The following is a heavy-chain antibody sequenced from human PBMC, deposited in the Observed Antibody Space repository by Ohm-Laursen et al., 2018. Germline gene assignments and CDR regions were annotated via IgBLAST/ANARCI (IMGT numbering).Heavy chain of an antibody. CDR1: GYTFTSYG. D-gene: IGHD6-13*01. J-gene: IGHJ5*02. V-gene: IGHV1-18*01. Sequence: GASVKVSCKASGYTFTSYGISWVRQAPGQGLEWMGWISAYNGNTNYAQKLQGRVTMTTGTSTSTAYMELRSLRSDDTAVYYCARDGSSSWYSYWFDPWGQGTLVTVSS. CDR3: ARDGSSSWYSYWFDP. CDR2: ISAYNGNT.